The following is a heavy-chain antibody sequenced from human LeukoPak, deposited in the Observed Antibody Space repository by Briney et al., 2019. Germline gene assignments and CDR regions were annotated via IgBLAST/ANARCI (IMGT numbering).Heavy chain of an antibody. J-gene: IGHJ3*02. Sequence: GASVKVSCKASGGTFSSYAISWVRQAPGQGLEWMGRIIPIFGTANYAQKFQGRVTITTDESTSTAYMELSSLRSEDTAVYYCARGYSRWDYAFDIWGQGTMVTVSS. CDR1: GGTFSSYA. CDR3: ARGYSRWDYAFDI. D-gene: IGHD6-6*01. V-gene: IGHV1-69*05. CDR2: IIPIFGTA.